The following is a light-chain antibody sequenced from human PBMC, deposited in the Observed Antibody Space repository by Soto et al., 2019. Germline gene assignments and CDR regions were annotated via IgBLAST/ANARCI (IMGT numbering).Light chain of an antibody. CDR3: QQYKT. CDR2: KAS. V-gene: IGKV1-5*03. CDR1: QGISSW. J-gene: IGKJ1*01. Sequence: DIQMTQSPSSLSASVGDRATITCRGSQGISSWLAWYQQKPGKAPRLLIYKASSLASGVPSRFSGSGSGTEFTLTISSLQPDGFATYYCQQYKTFGQGTRVEIK.